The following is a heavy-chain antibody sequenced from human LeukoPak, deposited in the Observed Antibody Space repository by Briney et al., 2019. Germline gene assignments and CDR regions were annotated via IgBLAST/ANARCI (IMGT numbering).Heavy chain of an antibody. V-gene: IGHV1-69*13. J-gene: IGHJ2*01. CDR3: ARGPDYYWYFDL. Sequence: SVKVSCKASGGTSSSYAISWVRQAPGQGLEWMGGIIPIFGTANYAQKFQGRVTITADESTSTAYMELSSLRSEDTAVYYCARGPDYYWYFDLWGRGTLVTVSS. D-gene: IGHD4-11*01. CDR1: GGTSSSYA. CDR2: IIPIFGTA.